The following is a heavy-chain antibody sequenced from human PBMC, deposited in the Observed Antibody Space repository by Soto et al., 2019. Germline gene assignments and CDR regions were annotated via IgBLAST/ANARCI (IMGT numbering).Heavy chain of an antibody. CDR2: VHYSGST. J-gene: IGHJ5*02. D-gene: IGHD3-3*01. Sequence: SETLSLTCTVSGASISRYYWSWIRQPPGKGLEWIGYVHYSGSTSYNPSLKSRVTISIDMSKTQFSLKLSSVTAADTAVYYCARLGGKDFWSATRYWFDPWGQGTLVTVSS. CDR1: GASISRYY. V-gene: IGHV4-59*12. CDR3: ARLGGKDFWSATRYWFDP.